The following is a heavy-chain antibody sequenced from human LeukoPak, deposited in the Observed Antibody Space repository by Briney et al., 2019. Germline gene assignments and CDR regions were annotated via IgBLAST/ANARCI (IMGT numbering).Heavy chain of an antibody. J-gene: IGHJ4*02. Sequence: GGSLRLSCAASGFTFSIYWMHWVRQAPGKGLVWVSRISSEGSSTTYADSVKGRFTISRGNAKDTLYLQMNSLRAGDTAVYYCARGENTYIDYWGQGTLVTVSS. CDR2: ISSEGSST. CDR1: GFTFSIYW. D-gene: IGHD3-16*01. CDR3: ARGENTYIDY. V-gene: IGHV3-74*01.